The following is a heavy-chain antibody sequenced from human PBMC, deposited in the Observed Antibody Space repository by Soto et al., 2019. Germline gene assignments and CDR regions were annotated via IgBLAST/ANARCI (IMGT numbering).Heavy chain of an antibody. Sequence: SETLSLTCTVSGGSISRYYWSWIRQPPGKGLEWIGYIYYSGSTNYNPSLKSRVTISVDTSKNQFSLKLSSVTAADTAVYYCARGYCSGGSCYRPGFDYWGQGTLVTVSS. CDR3: ARGYCSGGSCYRPGFDY. J-gene: IGHJ4*02. V-gene: IGHV4-59*08. D-gene: IGHD2-15*01. CDR1: GGSISRYY. CDR2: IYYSGST.